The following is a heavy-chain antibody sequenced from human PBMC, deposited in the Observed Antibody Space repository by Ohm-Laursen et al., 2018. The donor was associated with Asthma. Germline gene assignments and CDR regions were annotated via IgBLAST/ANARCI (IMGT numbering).Heavy chain of an antibody. CDR1: GFTFSNYA. D-gene: IGHD2-2*01. J-gene: IGHJ4*02. CDR3: ATLSWYASQF. Sequence: SLRLSCAASGFTFSNYAMSWVRQAPGKGLQWLAFIKPDGSQTYYADSMEGRFSISRDNSKNSLYLQMSSLRGEDTAIYYCATLSWYASQFWGQGTLVTVSS. V-gene: IGHV3-7*01. CDR2: IKPDGSQT.